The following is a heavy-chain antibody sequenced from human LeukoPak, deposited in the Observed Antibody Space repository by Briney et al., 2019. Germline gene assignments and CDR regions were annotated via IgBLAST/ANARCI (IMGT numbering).Heavy chain of an antibody. CDR3: AKFKPRTGFDY. CDR1: GGSITTTSFS. V-gene: IGHV4-39*01. J-gene: IGHJ4*02. Sequence: SETLSLTCAVSGGSITTTSFSWAWIRQPPGQDLEWIATISSSGEAYYHPSLMSRVTISIDTSKNQFSLDLTSVTAANTGLFYCAKFKPRTGFDYWGQGILVIVSS. CDR2: ISSSGEA. D-gene: IGHD1-14*01.